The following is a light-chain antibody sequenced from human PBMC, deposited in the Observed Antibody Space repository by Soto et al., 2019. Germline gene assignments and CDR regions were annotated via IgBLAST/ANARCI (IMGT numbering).Light chain of an antibody. CDR3: QQAHNLPVT. CDR1: QDIASW. V-gene: IGKV1-12*01. J-gene: IGKJ4*01. CDR2: GAS. Sequence: MTQAPSSVSVYVGDRVIITCLASQDIASWLAWYQQRPGKAPVLRIFGASILQSGVSSRFSGSGAGTEFNLTINSLQPEDFGVYYCQQAHNLPVTFGGGTKVDIK.